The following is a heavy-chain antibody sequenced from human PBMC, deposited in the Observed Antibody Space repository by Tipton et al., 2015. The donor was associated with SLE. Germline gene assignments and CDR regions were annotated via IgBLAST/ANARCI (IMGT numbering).Heavy chain of an antibody. V-gene: IGHV4-31*03. CDR3: ARMVVPADAFDI. D-gene: IGHD6-6*01. J-gene: IGHJ3*02. Sequence: TLSLTCSISGGSITTGGYWWNWIRQHPGRGVEWIGYIFYSGNAYYNPSLKSRVTISVDTSKNQLSLRLASVTAADTAVYYCARMVVPADAFDIWGQGTMVTVSS. CDR1: GGSITTGGYW. CDR2: IFYSGNA.